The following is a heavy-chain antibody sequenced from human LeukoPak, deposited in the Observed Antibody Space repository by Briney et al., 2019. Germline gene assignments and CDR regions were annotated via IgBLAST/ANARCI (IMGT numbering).Heavy chain of an antibody. CDR2: ISGKARGGTT. Sequence: PGGSLRLSCAASGFSFGDYALSWVRQGPGKGLEWVGFISGKARGGTTEYAASVEGRFTISRDDSKSIAYLQMNSLKTEDTAVYYCSRDEYGSGTPHFDYWGQGTLVTVSS. V-gene: IGHV3-49*04. D-gene: IGHD3-10*01. J-gene: IGHJ4*02. CDR1: GFSFGDYA. CDR3: SRDEYGSGTPHFDY.